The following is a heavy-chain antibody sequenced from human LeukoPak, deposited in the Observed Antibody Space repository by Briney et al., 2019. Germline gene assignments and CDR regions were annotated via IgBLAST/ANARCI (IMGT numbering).Heavy chain of an antibody. CDR3: AKSPRWLPYYFDY. CDR2: ISGSGGST. Sequence: PGRSLRLSCAASGFTFSSYAMSWVRQAPGKGLEWVSAISGSGGSTYYADSVKGRFTISRDNSKNTLYLQMNSLRAEDTAVYYCAKSPRWLPYYFDYWGQGTLVTVSS. D-gene: IGHD5-24*01. J-gene: IGHJ4*02. CDR1: GFTFSSYA. V-gene: IGHV3-23*01.